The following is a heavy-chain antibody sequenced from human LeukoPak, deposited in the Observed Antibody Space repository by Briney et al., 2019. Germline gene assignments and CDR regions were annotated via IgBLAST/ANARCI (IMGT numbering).Heavy chain of an antibody. V-gene: IGHV3-21*01. Sequence: GGSLRLSCAASGFTFKIYSMNWVRQAPGKGLEWVSSISTSSSHMYYADSVKGRFTISRDNAKNSLYLQMNTLRAEDTAVYYCAGDDTSAHFFDYWGQGILVTVSS. D-gene: IGHD3-10*01. CDR3: AGDDTSAHFFDY. CDR2: ISTSSSHM. J-gene: IGHJ4*02. CDR1: GFTFKIYS.